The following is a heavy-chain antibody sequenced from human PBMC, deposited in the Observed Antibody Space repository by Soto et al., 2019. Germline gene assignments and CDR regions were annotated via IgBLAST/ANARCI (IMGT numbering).Heavy chain of an antibody. Sequence: ASVKVSCTACGYSFTSYGISWVRQAPGQGLEWMGWISAYNGNTNYAQKLQGRVTMTTDTSTSTAYMELRSLRSDDTAVYYCAIVRSGSDCFYWGQGTLVTVSS. CDR2: ISAYNGNT. CDR3: AIVRSGSDCFY. J-gene: IGHJ4*02. CDR1: GYSFTSYG. V-gene: IGHV1-18*01. D-gene: IGHD3-22*01.